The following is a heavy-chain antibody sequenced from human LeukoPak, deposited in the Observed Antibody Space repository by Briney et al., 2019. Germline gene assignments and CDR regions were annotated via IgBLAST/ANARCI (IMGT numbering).Heavy chain of an antibody. J-gene: IGHJ4*02. CDR1: GFIFNNYG. Sequence: GGSLRLSCAASGFIFNNYGLIWVRQAPGKGLQWVSAISNDGGGTTYADFVNGRFTISRDNSKNTLYLQMNSLRAEDTAVYYCARESLITPNDYWGQGTLVTVSS. D-gene: IGHD3-16*01. V-gene: IGHV3-23*01. CDR3: ARESLITPNDY. CDR2: ISNDGGGT.